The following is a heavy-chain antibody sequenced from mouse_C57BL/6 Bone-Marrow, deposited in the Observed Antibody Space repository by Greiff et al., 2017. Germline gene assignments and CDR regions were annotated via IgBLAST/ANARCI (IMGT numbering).Heavy chain of an antibody. J-gene: IGHJ3*01. V-gene: IGHV1-63*01. Sequence: VQLQQSGAELVRPGTSVKMSCKASGYTFTNYWIGWAKQRPGHGLEWIGDIYPGGGYTNYNEKFKGKATLTADKSSSTAYMQFSSLTSEDSAIYYGAREGGDGYFQFAYRGQGTLVTVSA. CDR1: GYTFTNYW. D-gene: IGHD2-3*01. CDR2: IYPGGGYT. CDR3: AREGGDGYFQFAY.